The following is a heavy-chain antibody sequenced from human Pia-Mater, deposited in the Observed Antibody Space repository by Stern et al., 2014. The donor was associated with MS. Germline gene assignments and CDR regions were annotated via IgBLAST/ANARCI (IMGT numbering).Heavy chain of an antibody. D-gene: IGHD5-24*01. CDR2: IIPIFGKA. CDR1: GGTFSSYA. V-gene: IGHV1-69*06. J-gene: IGHJ3*02. CDR3: ARDYGMTTTTGAFDI. Sequence: VQLVQSGAEVKKPGASVKVSCKASGGTFSSYAISWVRQAPGQGLEWMGGIIPIFGKAKYAKKFQGRVTITADKSQSTASLELSSLRSEDTAVYYCARDYGMTTTTGAFDIWGQGTMVTVSS.